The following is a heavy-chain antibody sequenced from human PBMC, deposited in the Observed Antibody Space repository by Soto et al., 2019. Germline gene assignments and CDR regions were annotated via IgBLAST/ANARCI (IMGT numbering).Heavy chain of an antibody. V-gene: IGHV1-8*01. CDR1: GYTFTSYD. J-gene: IGHJ6*01. CDR3: ARWPAGYYYYGMDV. D-gene: IGHD1-1*01. CDR2: MNPNSGNT. Sequence: QVQLVQSGAEVKKPGASVKVSCKASGYTFTSYDINWVRQATGQGLEWMGWMNPNSGNTGYAQKFQGGVTMTRNTSISTAYIELSSLRSEDTAVYYCARWPAGYYYYGMDVWGQGTTVTVSS.